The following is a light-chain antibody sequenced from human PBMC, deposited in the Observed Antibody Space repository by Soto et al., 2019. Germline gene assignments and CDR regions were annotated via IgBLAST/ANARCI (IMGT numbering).Light chain of an antibody. CDR2: GAS. CDR1: QSVSDN. Sequence: EIVMTQSPATLSVSPGERATLSCRASQSVSDNLAWYQKKPGQAPRLLIYGASTRATGTPARFSGSGSGTEFTLTISSLQSEYFAVYYCQQSNNWPYTFGQGTKVDIK. V-gene: IGKV3-15*01. CDR3: QQSNNWPYT. J-gene: IGKJ2*01.